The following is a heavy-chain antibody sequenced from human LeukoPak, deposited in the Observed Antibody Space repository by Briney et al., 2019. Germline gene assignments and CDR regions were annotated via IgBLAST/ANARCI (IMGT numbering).Heavy chain of an antibody. V-gene: IGHV1-18*01. Sequence: ASVKVSCKASGYTFTSYGISWVRQAPGQGLEWMGWISAYNGNTNYAQKLQGRVTMTTDTSTSTAYMELRSLRSDDTAVYYCARVVPAAILGYYYYYGMDVWGQGTTVTVS. CDR1: GYTFTSYG. J-gene: IGHJ6*02. CDR2: ISAYNGNT. CDR3: ARVVPAAILGYYYYYGMDV. D-gene: IGHD2-2*01.